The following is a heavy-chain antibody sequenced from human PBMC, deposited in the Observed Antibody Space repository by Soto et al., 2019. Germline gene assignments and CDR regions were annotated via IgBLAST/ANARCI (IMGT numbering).Heavy chain of an antibody. V-gene: IGHV3-13*05. Sequence: EVQLVESGGGLVQPGGSLRLSCEASGFTFRNYDMHWVRQGTGKGLEWVSGISAAGDPDYADSVEGRFTISRENVQNSFFLQMNSLRVGDTAVYYCARTDRDFYGLDVWGQGTTVIGSS. CDR1: GFTFRNYD. CDR2: ISAAGDP. CDR3: ARTDRDFYGLDV. J-gene: IGHJ6*02.